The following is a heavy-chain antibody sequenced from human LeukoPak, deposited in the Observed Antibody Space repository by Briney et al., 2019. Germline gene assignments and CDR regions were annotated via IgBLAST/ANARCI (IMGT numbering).Heavy chain of an antibody. CDR3: ARGLYGDYIQYYYYYYMDV. Sequence: SVKVSCKASGYTFTSYGISWVRQAPGQGLEWMGGIIPIFGTANYAQKFQGRVTITADKSTSTAYMELSSLRSEDTAVYYCARGLYGDYIQYYYYYYMDVWGKGTTVTVSS. V-gene: IGHV1-69*06. CDR1: GYTFTSYG. CDR2: IIPIFGTA. D-gene: IGHD4-17*01. J-gene: IGHJ6*03.